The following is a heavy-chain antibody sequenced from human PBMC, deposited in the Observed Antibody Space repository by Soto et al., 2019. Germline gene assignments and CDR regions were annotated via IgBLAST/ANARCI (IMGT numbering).Heavy chain of an antibody. V-gene: IGHV4-59*01. D-gene: IGHD2-15*01. CDR3: ARVLDCSGGSCYEVRWFDP. CDR2: IYYSGST. CDR1: GGSISSYY. J-gene: IGHJ5*02. Sequence: SETLSLTCTVSGGSISSYYWSWIRQPPGKGLEWIGYIYYSGSTNYNPSLKSRVTISVDTSKNQFSLKLSSVTAADTAVYYCARVLDCSGGSCYEVRWFDPWGQGTLVTVSS.